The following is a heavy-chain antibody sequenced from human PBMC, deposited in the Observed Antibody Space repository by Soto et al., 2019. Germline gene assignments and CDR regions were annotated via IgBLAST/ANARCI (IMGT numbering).Heavy chain of an antibody. CDR2: TYYKSKWYN. CDR3: ARDTPAKGSYFDY. V-gene: IGHV6-1*01. Sequence: SQTLSLTCAFSGDIVSSNSVAWNWIRQSPSRGLEWLGRTYYKSKWYNDYAVSVKSRITINPDTSKNQFSLQLNSVTPEDTAVYYCARDTPAKGSYFDYWGQGTLVTVSS. J-gene: IGHJ4*02. D-gene: IGHD1-26*01. CDR1: GDIVSSNSVA.